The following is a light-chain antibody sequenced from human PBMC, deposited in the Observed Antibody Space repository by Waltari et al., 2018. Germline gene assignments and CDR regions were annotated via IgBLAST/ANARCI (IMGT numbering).Light chain of an antibody. Sequence: LSCRATQSIGTYLDGYQQKTGEAPRLLIDYASNRATGIPARFSGSGSGTDFTRTISSLEPEDFAVYHCQQGTTWLFGPGTKVEIK. CDR3: QQGTTWL. J-gene: IGKJ3*01. CDR2: YAS. V-gene: IGKV3-11*01. CDR1: QSIGTY.